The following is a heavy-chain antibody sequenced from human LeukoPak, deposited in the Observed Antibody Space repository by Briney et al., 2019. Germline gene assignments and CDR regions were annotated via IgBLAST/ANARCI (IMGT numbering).Heavy chain of an antibody. J-gene: IGHJ6*03. CDR2: IYHSGST. Sequence: SESLSLTCTVSGYSISSGYYWGWIRQPPGKGLEWIGSIYHSGSTYYNPSLKSRVTISVDTSKNQFSLKLSSVTAADTAVYYCARAVVVRNRRYYYYYYMDVWGKGTTVTVSS. CDR3: ARAVVVRNRRYYYYYYMDV. V-gene: IGHV4-38-2*02. D-gene: IGHD2-15*01. CDR1: GYSISSGYY.